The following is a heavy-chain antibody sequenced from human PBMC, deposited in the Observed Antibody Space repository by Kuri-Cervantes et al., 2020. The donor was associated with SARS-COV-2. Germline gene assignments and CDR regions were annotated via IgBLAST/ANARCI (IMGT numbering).Heavy chain of an antibody. V-gene: IGHV4-34*01. CDR1: GGSFSGYY. CDR3: ARAWGY. Sequence: ESLKISCAVYGGSFSGYYWSWIRQPPGKGLEWIGEINHSGSTNYNPSLKGRVTISVDTSKNQFSLKLSSVTAADTAVYYCARAWGYWGQGTLVTVSS. CDR2: INHSGST. J-gene: IGHJ4*02. D-gene: IGHD3-16*01.